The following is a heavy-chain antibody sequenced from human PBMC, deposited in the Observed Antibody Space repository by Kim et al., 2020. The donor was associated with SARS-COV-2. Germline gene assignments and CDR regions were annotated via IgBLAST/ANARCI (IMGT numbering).Heavy chain of an antibody. Sequence: SETLSLTCTVSGGSVSSGSYYWSWIRQPPGKGLEWIGYIYYSGSTNYNPSLKSRVTISVDTSKNQFSLKLSSVTAADTALYYCARGLDYWGQGTLVTVSS. CDR3: ARGLDY. V-gene: IGHV4-61*01. CDR1: GGSVSSGSYY. J-gene: IGHJ4*02. CDR2: IYYSGST.